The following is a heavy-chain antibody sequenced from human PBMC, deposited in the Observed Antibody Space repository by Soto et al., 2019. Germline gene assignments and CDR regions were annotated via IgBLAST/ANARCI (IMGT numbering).Heavy chain of an antibody. Sequence: PSETLSLTCTVSGGSISSDDYYWTWIRQPPGKGLEWIGYIYHSGRTSYNPSLDSRITISMDTSKNQFSLKLSSVSAADTAVYYCARYRSNSPDYFDYWGQGALVTVSS. CDR1: GGSISSDDYY. J-gene: IGHJ4*02. CDR2: IYHSGRT. D-gene: IGHD6-6*01. V-gene: IGHV4-30-4*01. CDR3: ARYRSNSPDYFDY.